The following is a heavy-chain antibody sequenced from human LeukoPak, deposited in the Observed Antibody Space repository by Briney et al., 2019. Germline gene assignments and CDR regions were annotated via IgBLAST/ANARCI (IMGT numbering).Heavy chain of an antibody. CDR3: ARQADYSDYVDY. J-gene: IGHJ4*02. D-gene: IGHD4-11*01. V-gene: IGHV5-51*01. CDR1: GYSFTSYW. Sequence: GESLKISCKGSGYSFTSYWIGWVRQMPGKGLEWRGIIYPGASDTRYSPSYQGQVTISADKSISTAYLQWSSLKASDTAMYYCARQADYSDYVDYWGQGTLVTVSS. CDR2: IYPGASDT.